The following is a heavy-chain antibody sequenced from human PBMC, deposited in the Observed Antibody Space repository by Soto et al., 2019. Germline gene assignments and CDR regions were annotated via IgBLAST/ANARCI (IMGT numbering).Heavy chain of an antibody. CDR1: GFTFSSYG. CDR2: IWYDGSNK. Sequence: GGSLRLSCAASGFTFSSYGMHWVRQAPGKGLEWVAVIWYDGSNKYYADSAKGRFTISRDNSKNTLYLQMNSLRAEDTAVYYCARDSLYGSGSYYKYYYYYYYMDVWGKGTTVTVSS. CDR3: ARDSLYGSGSYYKYYYYYYYMDV. D-gene: IGHD3-10*01. V-gene: IGHV3-33*01. J-gene: IGHJ6*03.